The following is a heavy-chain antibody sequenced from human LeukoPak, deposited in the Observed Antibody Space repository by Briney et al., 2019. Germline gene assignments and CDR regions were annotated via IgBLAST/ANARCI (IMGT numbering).Heavy chain of an antibody. D-gene: IGHD4-11*01. Sequence: SETLSLTCAVYGGSFSGYYWSWIRQPPGKGLEWIGVINHSGSTNYNPSLKSRVTISVDTSKNQFSLKLSSVTAADTAVYYCARDDSNYGRYYYYGMDVWGQGTTVTVSS. CDR3: ARDDSNYGRYYYYGMDV. CDR1: GGSFSGYY. V-gene: IGHV4-34*01. J-gene: IGHJ6*02. CDR2: INHSGST.